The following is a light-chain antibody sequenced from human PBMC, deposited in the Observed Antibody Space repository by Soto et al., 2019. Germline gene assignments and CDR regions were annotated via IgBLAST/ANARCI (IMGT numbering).Light chain of an antibody. CDR3: SSYTSSSTRV. J-gene: IGLJ3*02. CDR2: EVS. V-gene: IGLV2-14*01. Sequence: QSALTQPASVSGSPGQSITISCNVTSSDVGGYNYVSWYQQHPGKAPKLMIYEVSNRPSGVSNRFSGSKSGNTASLTISGLQTEDEADHYCSSYTSSSTRVFGGGTKLTVL. CDR1: SSDVGGYNY.